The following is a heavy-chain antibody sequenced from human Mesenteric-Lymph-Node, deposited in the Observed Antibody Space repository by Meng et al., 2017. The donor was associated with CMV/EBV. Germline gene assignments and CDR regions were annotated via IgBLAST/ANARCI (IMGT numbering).Heavy chain of an antibody. Sequence: SETLSLTCAVYGGSFSGYCWSWIRQPPGKGLEWIGEINHSGSTNYNPSLKSRVTISVDTSKNQFSLKLSSVTAADTAVYYCERLSAARAHYYYYGMDVWGQGTTVTVSS. CDR1: GGSFSGYC. D-gene: IGHD6-6*01. CDR3: ERLSAARAHYYYYGMDV. CDR2: INHSGST. V-gene: IGHV4-34*01. J-gene: IGHJ6*02.